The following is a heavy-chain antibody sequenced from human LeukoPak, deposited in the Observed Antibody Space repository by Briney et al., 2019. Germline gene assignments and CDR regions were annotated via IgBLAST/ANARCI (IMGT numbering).Heavy chain of an antibody. J-gene: IGHJ1*01. Sequence: GGSLRLSCAASGFSFIGYGMSWVRQAPGKGLEWVSSISSGSGYIYYADSVKGRFTISRDNAQNALFLQMNALRVDDSAVYYCARDSGHTVTNGYFEHWGQGTLLTVSS. CDR2: ISSGSGYI. CDR1: GFSFIGYG. CDR3: ARDSGHTVTNGYFEH. D-gene: IGHD1-14*01. V-gene: IGHV3-21*04.